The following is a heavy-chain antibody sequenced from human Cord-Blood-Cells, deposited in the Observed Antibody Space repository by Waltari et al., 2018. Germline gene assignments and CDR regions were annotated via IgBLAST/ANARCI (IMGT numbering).Heavy chain of an antibody. J-gene: IGHJ3*02. Sequence: EVQLVQSGAEVKKPGESLKISCKGSGYSFTSYWIGWVRQMPGKGLEWMGNICPADSTTRDSPSFQGQVTISAAKSISTAYLQLSSLKASDTDMYYCARSHNYYDSSGYSWDAFDIWGQGTMVTVSS. V-gene: IGHV5-51*01. CDR3: ARSHNYYDSSGYSWDAFDI. CDR1: GYSFTSYW. D-gene: IGHD3-22*01. CDR2: ICPADSTT.